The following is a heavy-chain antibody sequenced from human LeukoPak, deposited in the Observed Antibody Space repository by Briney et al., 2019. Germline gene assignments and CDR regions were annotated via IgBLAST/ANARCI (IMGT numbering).Heavy chain of an antibody. J-gene: IGHJ4*02. D-gene: IGHD1-14*01. CDR3: AREVWGPEY. V-gene: IGHV3-7*03. CDR1: GFAFSSYC. Sequence: GDSLRLSCSASGFAFSSYCMTWVRQALGKGLEWVANIRKDGSGEHYVDSVEGRFTISRGNAKNSLYLQMNSLRAEDTALYYCAREVWGPEYWGQGTLVTVSS. CDR2: IRKDGSGE.